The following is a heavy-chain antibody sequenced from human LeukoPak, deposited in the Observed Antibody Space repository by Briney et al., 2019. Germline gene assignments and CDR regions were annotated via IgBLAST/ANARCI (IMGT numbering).Heavy chain of an antibody. V-gene: IGHV4-39*02. CDR1: GGSVTSSSHY. Sequence: PSETLSLTCTVSGGSVTSSSHYWGWIRQPPGKGLEWIASIYYSGDDYYNPSLKSRATIFVDTSQSQFSLRLSSVTAADTAVYYCAREGGSGWYCFDYWGQGTLVTVSS. D-gene: IGHD6-19*01. CDR3: AREGGSGWYCFDY. J-gene: IGHJ4*02. CDR2: IYYSGDD.